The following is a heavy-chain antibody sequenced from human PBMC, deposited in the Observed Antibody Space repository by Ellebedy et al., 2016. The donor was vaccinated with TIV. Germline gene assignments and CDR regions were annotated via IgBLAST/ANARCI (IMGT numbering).Heavy chain of an antibody. CDR3: TPDVGTYCAGDCHSLSSIDY. CDR2: IKSDRDGGTT. Sequence: PGGSLRLSCAASGFTFSKAWMSWVRQAPGKGLEWIGHIKSDRDGGTTHYASPVKGRFTLSRDDSQHTLYLQLNSLTTDDTALYYCTPDVGTYCAGDCHSLSSIDYWGRGTLVTVAS. V-gene: IGHV3-15*01. J-gene: IGHJ4*02. CDR1: GFTFSKAW. D-gene: IGHD2-21*02.